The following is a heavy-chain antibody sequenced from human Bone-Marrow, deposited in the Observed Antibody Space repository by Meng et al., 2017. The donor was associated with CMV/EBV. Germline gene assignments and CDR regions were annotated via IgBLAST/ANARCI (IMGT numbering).Heavy chain of an antibody. CDR3: ARGALLWFGEFYYFDY. J-gene: IGHJ4*02. V-gene: IGHV3-21*01. CDR2: ISSSSYI. CDR1: GFTFSSYS. Sequence: GGSLRLSCAASGFTFSSYSMNWVRQAPGKGLEWVSSISSSSYIYYADSVKGRFTISRDNAKNSLYLQMNSLRAEDTAVYYCARGALLWFGEFYYFDYWGQGTLVTFSS. D-gene: IGHD3-10*01.